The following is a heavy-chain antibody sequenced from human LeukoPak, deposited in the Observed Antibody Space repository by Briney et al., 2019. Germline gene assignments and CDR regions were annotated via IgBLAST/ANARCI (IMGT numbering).Heavy chain of an antibody. CDR1: GFTFSRYS. CDR3: ARDLTSVTTCFDY. Sequence: GGSLRLSCAASGFTFSRYSMNWVRQAPGKGLEWVSSISSGSDHIYYLDSLKGRFIISRDNAKNSLYLQMNSLRAEDTAVYYCARDLTSVTTCFDYWGQGILVTVSS. CDR2: ISSGSDHI. J-gene: IGHJ4*02. V-gene: IGHV3-21*01. D-gene: IGHD4-17*01.